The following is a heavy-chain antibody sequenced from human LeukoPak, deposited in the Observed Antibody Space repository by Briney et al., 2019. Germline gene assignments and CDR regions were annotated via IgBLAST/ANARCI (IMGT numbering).Heavy chain of an antibody. Sequence: GGSLRLSCAASGFTFSSSGMHWVRQAPGKGLEWGADIWYDGGNKYYADSVKGRFTISRDNSKNTLYLQINSLRAEDTAVDYCARGGIVATIFEFDYWGQGTLVTVSS. D-gene: IGHD5-12*01. CDR3: ARGGIVATIFEFDY. V-gene: IGHV3-33*01. CDR2: IWYDGGNK. CDR1: GFTFSSSG. J-gene: IGHJ4*02.